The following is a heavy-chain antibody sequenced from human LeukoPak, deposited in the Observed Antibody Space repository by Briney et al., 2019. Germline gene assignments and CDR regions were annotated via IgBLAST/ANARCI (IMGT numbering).Heavy chain of an antibody. J-gene: IGHJ4*02. Sequence: SETLSLTCTVSGGSISSNGYYWGWIRQSPGEGLEWIGNIYYSGITYYNASLKSRVTISVDTSKNQFSLKLSSVTAADTAVYYCARHEATLPFDYWGQGTLVTVSS. CDR3: ARHEATLPFDY. CDR2: IYYSGIT. V-gene: IGHV4-39*01. CDR1: GGSISSNGYY. D-gene: IGHD5-12*01.